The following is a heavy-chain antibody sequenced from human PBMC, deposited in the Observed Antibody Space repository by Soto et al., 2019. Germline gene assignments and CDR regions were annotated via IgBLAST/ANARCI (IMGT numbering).Heavy chain of an antibody. CDR3: ARPYSGGPNDPFDV. V-gene: IGHV5-51*01. CDR2: IYPGDSHA. J-gene: IGHJ3*01. D-gene: IGHD1-26*01. Sequence: GESLKISCNGSGYIFTNYWIGWVRQMPGKGLEWMGIIYPGDSHAIYSPSFQGQVTMSADKSISTAYLQWSSLKASDTAMYYCARPYSGGPNDPFDVWGQGTMVTVSS. CDR1: GYIFTNYW.